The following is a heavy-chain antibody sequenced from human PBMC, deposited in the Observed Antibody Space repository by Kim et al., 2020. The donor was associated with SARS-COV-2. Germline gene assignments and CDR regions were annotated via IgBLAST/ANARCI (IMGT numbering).Heavy chain of an antibody. D-gene: IGHD1-26*01. CDR1: GFTFSSYA. CDR2: ISYDGSNK. V-gene: IGHV3-30-3*01. Sequence: GGSLRLSCAASGFTFSSYAMHWVRQAPGKGLEWVAVISYDGSNKYYADSVKGRFTISRDNSKNTLYLQMNSLRAEDTAVYYCARDKRVVGAYDYWGQGTLVTVSS. CDR3: ARDKRVVGAYDY. J-gene: IGHJ4*02.